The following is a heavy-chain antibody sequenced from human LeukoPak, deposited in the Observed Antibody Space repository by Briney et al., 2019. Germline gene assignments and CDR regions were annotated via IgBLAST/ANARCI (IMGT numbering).Heavy chain of an antibody. V-gene: IGHV4-39*01. CDR1: GASIITDTYC. CDR3: ARYQLPNYYGMDV. CDR2: IYSGST. J-gene: IGHJ6*02. D-gene: IGHD2-2*01. Sequence: SETLSLTCTVSGASIITDTYCWGWLRQSPGKGLEWIGSIYSGSTYYNPSLKSRVTISADTSKNQLSLKLSSVTATDTAFYYCARYQLPNYYGMDVWGQGTTVTVSS.